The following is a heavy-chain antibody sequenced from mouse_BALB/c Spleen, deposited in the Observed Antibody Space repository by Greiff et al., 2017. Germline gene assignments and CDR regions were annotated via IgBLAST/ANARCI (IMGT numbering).Heavy chain of an antibody. CDR2: ISYDGSN. CDR3: ARGGMATTGFAY. J-gene: IGHJ3*01. CDR1: GYSITSGYY. V-gene: IGHV3-6*02. D-gene: IGHD6-1*01. Sequence: EESGPGLVKPSQSLSLTCSVTGYSITSGYYWNWIRQFPGNKLEWMGYISYDGSNNYNPSLKNRISITRDTSKNQFFLKLNSVTTEDTATYYCARGGMATTGFAYWGQGTLVTVSA.